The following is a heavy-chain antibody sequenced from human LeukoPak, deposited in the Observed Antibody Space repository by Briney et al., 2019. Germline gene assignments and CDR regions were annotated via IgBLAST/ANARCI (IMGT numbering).Heavy chain of an antibody. V-gene: IGHV4-61*02. J-gene: IGHJ4*02. D-gene: IGHD3-10*01. Sequence: SETLSLTCTVSGGSISSGSYYWSWIRQPAGKGLEWIGRIYTSGSTNYNPSLKSRVTISVDTSKNQFSLKLSSVTAADTAVYYCARGVYCGGVWFGAYYFDYWGQGTLVTVSS. CDR1: GGSISSGSYY. CDR2: IYTSGST. CDR3: ARGVYCGGVWFGAYYFDY.